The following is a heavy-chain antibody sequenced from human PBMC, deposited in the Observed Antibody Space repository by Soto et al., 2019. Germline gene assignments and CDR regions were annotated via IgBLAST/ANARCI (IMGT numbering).Heavy chain of an antibody. CDR3: ARDSYCSGGSCSAGATYYYYGMDV. Sequence: ASVKVSCKASGYTFTGYYMHWVRQAPGQGLEWMGWINPNSGGTNYAQKFQGWVTMTRDTSISTAYMELSRLRSDDTAVYYCARDSYCSGGSCSAGATYYYYGMDVWGQGTTVTVYS. CDR1: GYTFTGYY. D-gene: IGHD2-15*01. CDR2: INPNSGGT. V-gene: IGHV1-2*04. J-gene: IGHJ6*02.